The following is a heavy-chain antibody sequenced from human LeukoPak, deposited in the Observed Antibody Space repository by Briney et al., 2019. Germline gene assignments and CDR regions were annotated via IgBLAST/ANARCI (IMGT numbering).Heavy chain of an antibody. V-gene: IGHV3-48*03. Sequence: PGGSLRLSCAASGFTFSNYEMNWVRQAPGKGLEWASYISSSGSTIYYADSVKGRFTISRDNAENSLYLQMNSLRAEDTAVYYCAQIYTYGSSQFDYWGQGTLVTVSS. CDR1: GFTFSNYE. J-gene: IGHJ4*02. CDR3: AQIYTYGSSQFDY. CDR2: ISSSGSTI. D-gene: IGHD5-18*01.